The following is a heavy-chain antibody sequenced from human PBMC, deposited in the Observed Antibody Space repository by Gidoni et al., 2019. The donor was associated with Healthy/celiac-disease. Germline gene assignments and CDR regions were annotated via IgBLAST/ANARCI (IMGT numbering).Heavy chain of an antibody. D-gene: IGHD1-1*01. Sequence: VRQAPGKGLEWVANIKQDGSEKYYVDSVKGRFTISRDNAKNSLYLQMNSLRAEDTAVYYCARDLVRTTDWYFDLWGRGTLVTVSS. CDR3: ARDLVRTTDWYFDL. J-gene: IGHJ2*01. V-gene: IGHV3-7*03. CDR2: IKQDGSEK.